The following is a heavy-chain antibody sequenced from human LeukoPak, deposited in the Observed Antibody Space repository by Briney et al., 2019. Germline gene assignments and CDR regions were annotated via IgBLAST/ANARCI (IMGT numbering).Heavy chain of an antibody. CDR2: VNPDNGVT. V-gene: IGHV1-2*02. CDR3: ARYSVDYGPWFPEF. J-gene: IGHJ4*02. Sequence: ASVKVSCKTSGYTFTGYYANWVRQAPGQGLEWMGWVNPDNGVTHFSQKFQGRVTMTRDTSISTAYMELNRLTSDDTAVYYCARYSVDYGPWFPEFWGQGTLVTVSS. CDR1: GYTFTGYY. D-gene: IGHD1-26*01.